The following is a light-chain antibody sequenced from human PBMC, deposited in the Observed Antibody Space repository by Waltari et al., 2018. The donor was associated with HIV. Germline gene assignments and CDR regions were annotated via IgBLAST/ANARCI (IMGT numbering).Light chain of an antibody. CDR2: DVN. CDR1: SRYVHTF. Sequence: QSALTQPHSVSGSPGQSLTIPCAGTSRYVHTFVSWYQQHPGNAPQVIIYDVNNQPAGVPDRFSGSKSGNTAFLTISCLQAEDEAEYHCCSHAGNFIFAFGTGTKVTVL. CDR3: CSHAGNFIFA. V-gene: IGLV2-11*01. J-gene: IGLJ1*01.